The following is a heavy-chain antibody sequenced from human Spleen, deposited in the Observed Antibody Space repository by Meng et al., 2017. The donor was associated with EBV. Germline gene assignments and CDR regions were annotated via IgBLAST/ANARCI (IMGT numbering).Heavy chain of an antibody. J-gene: IGHJ4*02. D-gene: IGHD5-12*01. Sequence: QVQLVQSGFELKKPGASVKASCKASGYTFTSHAMNWVRQAPGQGLEWMGWINTNTGNPTYAQGFTGRFVFSLDTSVSTTYLQISSLKADDTAVYYCARSTDSGYDLFDYWGQGTLVTASS. V-gene: IGHV7-4-1*02. CDR2: INTNTGNP. CDR3: ARSTDSGYDLFDY. CDR1: GYTFTSHA.